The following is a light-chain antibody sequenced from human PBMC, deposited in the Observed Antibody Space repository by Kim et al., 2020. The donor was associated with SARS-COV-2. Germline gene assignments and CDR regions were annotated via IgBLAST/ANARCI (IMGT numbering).Light chain of an antibody. V-gene: IGKV1-5*03. CDR1: QSSSSW. J-gene: IGKJ1*01. CDR3: QQYNSYPRT. Sequence: ASIGDRVTITCRASQSSSSWLAWYQQKPGKAPKLLIYKASSLESGVPSRFSGSGSGTEFTLTISSLQADDLATYYCQQYNSYPRTFGQGTKVDIK. CDR2: KAS.